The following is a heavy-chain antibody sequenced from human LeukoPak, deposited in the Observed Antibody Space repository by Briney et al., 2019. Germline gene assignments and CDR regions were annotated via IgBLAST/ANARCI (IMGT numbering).Heavy chain of an antibody. CDR3: ARDETNFDILTGRYMLHYMDV. CDR2: INPNSGGT. D-gene: IGHD3-9*01. J-gene: IGHJ6*03. V-gene: IGHV1-2*02. Sequence: ASVKVSCRASGYTFTGYYMHWVRQAPGQGLEWMGWINPNSGGTKYAQKFQGRVTMTRDTSISTAYMEVSRLRSDDTAVYYCARDETNFDILTGRYMLHYMDVWGKGTTVTVSS. CDR1: GYTFTGYY.